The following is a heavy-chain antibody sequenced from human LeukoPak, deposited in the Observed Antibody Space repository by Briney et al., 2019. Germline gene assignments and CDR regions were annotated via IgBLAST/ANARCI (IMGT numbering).Heavy chain of an antibody. V-gene: IGHV4-61*02. Sequence: PSQTLSLTCTVSGGSISSGSYYWSWIRQPAGKGLEWIGRIYTSGSTNYNPSLKGRVTISVDTSKNQFSLKLSSVTAADTAVYYCASGGGSSSLGINYYYYYMDVWGKGTTVTISS. J-gene: IGHJ6*03. CDR2: IYTSGST. CDR3: ASGGGSSSLGINYYYYYMDV. D-gene: IGHD6-13*01. CDR1: GGSISSGSYY.